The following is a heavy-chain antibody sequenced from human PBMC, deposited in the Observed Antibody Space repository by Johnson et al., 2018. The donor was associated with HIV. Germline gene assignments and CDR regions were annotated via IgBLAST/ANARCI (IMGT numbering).Heavy chain of an antibody. CDR1: GFTFNTYW. Sequence: VLLVESGGGLVQPGGSLRLSCAVSGFTFNTYWMHWVRQAPGKGLVWVARINSDGGSTSYVDSVKGRFTISRDNAKNTLYLQMNSLRADDTAVYYCAREGPSERAGFDIWGQGTKVTVAS. J-gene: IGHJ3*02. V-gene: IGHV3-74*01. CDR3: AREGPSERAGFDI. CDR2: INSDGGST.